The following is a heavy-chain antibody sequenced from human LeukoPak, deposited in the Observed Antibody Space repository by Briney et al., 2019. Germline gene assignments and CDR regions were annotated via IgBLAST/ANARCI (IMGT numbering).Heavy chain of an antibody. V-gene: IGHV4-39*01. Sequence: SETLSLTCTVSGGSISSSSYYWGWIRQPPGKGLEWIGSIYYSGSTYYNPSLKSRVTISVDTSKNQFSLKLSSVTAADTAVYYCATAYRKHGRGYMDVWGKGTTVTVSS. D-gene: IGHD5-18*01. CDR2: IYYSGST. J-gene: IGHJ6*03. CDR3: ATAYRKHGRGYMDV. CDR1: GGSISSSSYY.